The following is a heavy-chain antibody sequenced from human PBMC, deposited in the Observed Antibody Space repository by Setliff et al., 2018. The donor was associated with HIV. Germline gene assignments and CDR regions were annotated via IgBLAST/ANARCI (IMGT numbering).Heavy chain of an antibody. Sequence: SETLSLTCTVSSGAISRAASYWSWIRQSPGKGLEWIGTIFYRGDTYYNPSLKSRLTLSVDTSKSQFSLRLASVTAADTAVYYCARAPPGIQNDAFDVWGQGTMVTVSS. J-gene: IGHJ3*01. CDR3: ARAPPGIQNDAFDV. V-gene: IGHV4-39*02. CDR1: SGAISRAASY. CDR2: IFYRGDT.